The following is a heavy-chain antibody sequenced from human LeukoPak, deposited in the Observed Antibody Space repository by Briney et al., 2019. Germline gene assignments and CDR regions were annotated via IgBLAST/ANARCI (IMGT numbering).Heavy chain of an antibody. Sequence: KPSETLSLTCTVSGGSISSYYWSWIRQPPGKGLEWIGYIFYSGSTNYNPSLESRVTISLDTSKNQFSLKLNSVTAADTAVYYCARTGYYGSGSSYCYGMDVWGQGTTVTVSS. D-gene: IGHD3-10*01. CDR1: GGSISSYY. CDR3: ARTGYYGSGSSYCYGMDV. CDR2: IFYSGST. J-gene: IGHJ6*02. V-gene: IGHV4-59*08.